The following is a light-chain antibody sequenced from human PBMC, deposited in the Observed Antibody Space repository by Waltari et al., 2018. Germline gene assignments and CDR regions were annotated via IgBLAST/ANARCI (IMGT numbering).Light chain of an antibody. V-gene: IGLV3-21*02. CDR2: DDN. CDR3: QGWHLGNGHSGI. J-gene: IGLJ2*01. Sequence: SYILTQPPSVSVTPGQTARISCGGDNIGGKGVHWYQRKPGQAPVVVIYDDNDRPSGIPGPFPGPNPGKTAPLIIARVEAGDEADYFWQGWHLGNGHSGIFGGGTQLTVL. CDR1: NIGGKG.